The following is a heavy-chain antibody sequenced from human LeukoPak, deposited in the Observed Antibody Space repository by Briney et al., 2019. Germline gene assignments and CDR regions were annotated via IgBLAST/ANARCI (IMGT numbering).Heavy chain of an antibody. V-gene: IGHV4-34*01. Sequence: SGTLSLTCAVYGGSFSGYYWSWIRQPPGKGLEWIGEINHSGSTNYNPSLKSRVTISVDTSKNQFSLKLSSVTAADTAVYYCARGPPYQLLWYWFDPWGQGTLVTVSS. CDR3: ARGPPYQLLWYWFDP. CDR2: INHSGST. J-gene: IGHJ5*02. D-gene: IGHD2-2*01. CDR1: GGSFSGYY.